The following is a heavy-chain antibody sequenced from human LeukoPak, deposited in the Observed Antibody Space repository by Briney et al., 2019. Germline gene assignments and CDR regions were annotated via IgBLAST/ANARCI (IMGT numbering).Heavy chain of an antibody. CDR2: IGNSGGTK. CDR3: TKTLYYSDSSGYAY. V-gene: IGHV3-48*03. Sequence: GGSLRLSCAASGFTFSSFEMNWVRQAPGKGLEWVSYIGNSGGTKYYADSVKGRFTISRDSAKNSLYLQMNSLRAEDTAVYYCTKTLYYSDSSGYAYWGQGTLVTVSS. D-gene: IGHD3-22*01. J-gene: IGHJ4*02. CDR1: GFTFSSFE.